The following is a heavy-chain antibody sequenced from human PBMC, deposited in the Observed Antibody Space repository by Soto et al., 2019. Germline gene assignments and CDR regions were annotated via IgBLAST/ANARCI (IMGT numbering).Heavy chain of an antibody. V-gene: IGHV2-70*04. J-gene: IGHJ5*02. Sequence: PTLVNPTQTLTLTCTFSGFSLSTSGMRVSWIRQPPGKALEWLARIDWDDDKFYSTSLKTRLTISKDTSKNQVVLTMTNMDPVDTATYYCARIRHCSGGSCYSEGWFDPWGQGTLVTVSS. CDR2: IDWDDDK. D-gene: IGHD2-15*01. CDR1: GFSLSTSGMR. CDR3: ARIRHCSGGSCYSEGWFDP.